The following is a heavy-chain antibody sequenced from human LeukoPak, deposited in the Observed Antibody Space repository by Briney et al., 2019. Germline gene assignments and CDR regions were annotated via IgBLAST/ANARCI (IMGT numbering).Heavy chain of an antibody. V-gene: IGHV3-20*04. Sequence: TGGSLRLSCAASGFTFDDCGMSWVRQAPGKGLEWVSGINWNGGSTGYADSVKGRFTISRDNAKNSLYLQMNSLRAEDTALYYCARAGLRNWFDPWGQGTLVTVSS. CDR2: INWNGGST. CDR3: ARAGLRNWFDP. D-gene: IGHD4-17*01. J-gene: IGHJ5*02. CDR1: GFTFDDCG.